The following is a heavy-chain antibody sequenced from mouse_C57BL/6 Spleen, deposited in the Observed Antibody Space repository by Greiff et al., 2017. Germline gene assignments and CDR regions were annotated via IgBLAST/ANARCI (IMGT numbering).Heavy chain of an antibody. CDR1: GYTFTSYG. D-gene: IGHD2-4*01. CDR2: IYPRSGNT. J-gene: IGHJ4*01. CDR3: ARVYDYDGDYYAMDY. V-gene: IGHV1-81*01. Sequence: QVQLQQSGAELARPGASVKLSCKASGYTFTSYGISWVKQRTGQGLEWIGEIYPRSGNTYYNEKFKGKATLTADKSSSTAYMALRSLTSEDSAVYFCARVYDYDGDYYAMDYWGQGTSVTVSS.